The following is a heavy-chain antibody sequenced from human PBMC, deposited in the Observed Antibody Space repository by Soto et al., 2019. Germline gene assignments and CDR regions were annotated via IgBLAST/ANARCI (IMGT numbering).Heavy chain of an antibody. CDR1: DGSISSGAYY. V-gene: IGHV4-31*03. D-gene: IGHD4-17*01. CDR2: IYYSGST. CDR3: ARVPRNYGDTGYY. J-gene: IGHJ4*01. Sequence: SETLSLTCTVSDGSISSGAYYWNWIRQHPGKGLEWIGYIYYSGSTYYNPSLQSRVTMSVDTSKNQFSLKLSSVTAADTAVYYCARVPRNYGDTGYYWGHGTLVTVSS.